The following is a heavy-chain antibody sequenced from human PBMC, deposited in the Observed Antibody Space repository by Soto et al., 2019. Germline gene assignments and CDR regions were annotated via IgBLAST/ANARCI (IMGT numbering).Heavy chain of an antibody. CDR1: GFSLNTRGVG. CDR3: AHIMITYGGVIGLDAFDN. Sequence: GSGPTLVNPTQTLTLTCTFSGFSLNTRGVGVGWIRQPPGKALEWLAVIYWDDDRRYSPSLNSRLTITKDTSRNQVVLTMTNIDPVDTATYYCAHIMITYGGVIGLDAFDNWGQGTMVTVSS. J-gene: IGHJ3*02. CDR2: IYWDDDR. D-gene: IGHD3-16*02. V-gene: IGHV2-5*02.